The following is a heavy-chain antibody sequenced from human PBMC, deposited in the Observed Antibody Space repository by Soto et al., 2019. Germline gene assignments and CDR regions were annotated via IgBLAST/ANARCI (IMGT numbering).Heavy chain of an antibody. V-gene: IGHV4-59*01. CDR1: GGTISTYY. CDR3: GSCRGSGWDHGYGMDV. CDR2: IYYSGST. D-gene: IGHD6-19*01. J-gene: IGHJ6*02. Sequence: WETLSLTCTVSGGTISTYYWSWVRQPPGKGLEWMGDIYYSGSTSYNTSINSRVTMSVETSNSQFSLKLRSVSAADTAVYYCGSCRGSGWDHGYGMDVWGQGTTVTVSS.